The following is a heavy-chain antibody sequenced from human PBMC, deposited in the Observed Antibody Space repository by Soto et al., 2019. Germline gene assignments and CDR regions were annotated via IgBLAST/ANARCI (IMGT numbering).Heavy chain of an antibody. Sequence: GGSLRLSCAASGFMFSNYAMSWVRQAPGKGLEWFSAISGSGDGTYHADSVKGRFTISRDNSKNTLYLQMNDLRAEDTAVYYCAKGSRSSRPYYFDYWGQGTLVTVSS. CDR2: ISGSGDGT. J-gene: IGHJ4*02. CDR3: AKGSRSSRPYYFDY. V-gene: IGHV3-23*01. D-gene: IGHD2-2*01. CDR1: GFMFSNYA.